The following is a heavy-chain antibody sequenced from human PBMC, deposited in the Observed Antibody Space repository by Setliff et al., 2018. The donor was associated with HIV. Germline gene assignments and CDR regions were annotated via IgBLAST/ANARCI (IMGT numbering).Heavy chain of an antibody. J-gene: IGHJ4*02. V-gene: IGHV4-30-4*08. CDR3: ARGPQKSVVPAAIKHYYFDY. Sequence: SETLSLTCTVSGGSIGSGDYYWSWIRQPPGKGLEWIGYIYYSGSTYYNPSLKSRVTISVDTSKNQFSLKLSSVTAADTAVYYCARGPQKSVVPAAIKHYYFDYWGQGTLVTVSS. D-gene: IGHD2-2*02. CDR1: GGSIGSGDYY. CDR2: IYYSGST.